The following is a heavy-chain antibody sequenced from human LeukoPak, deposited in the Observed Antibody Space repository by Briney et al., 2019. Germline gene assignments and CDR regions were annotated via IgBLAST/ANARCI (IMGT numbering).Heavy chain of an antibody. V-gene: IGHV1-69*01. CDR2: IIPIFGTA. CDR1: GGTFSSYA. J-gene: IGHJ4*02. CDR3: ARGYCINGVCDRGDY. Sequence: SVKVSCKASGGTFSSYAISWVRQAPGQGLEWMGGIIPIFGTANYAQKFQGRVTITADESTSTAYMELSSLRSEDTAVYYCARGYCINGVCDRGDYWGQGTLVTVSS. D-gene: IGHD2-8*01.